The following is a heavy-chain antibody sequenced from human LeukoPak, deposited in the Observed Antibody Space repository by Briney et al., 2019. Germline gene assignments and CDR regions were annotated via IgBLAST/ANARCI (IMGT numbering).Heavy chain of an antibody. J-gene: IGHJ4*02. V-gene: IGHV1-2*02. D-gene: IGHD3-9*01. CDR1: RYTFTGYY. CDR3: ARRDDILSGYYLGC. CDR2: HNTKSGNT. Sequence: ASVKVSRKASRYTFTGYYMHWVRQPPGQGLEWMGWHNTKSGNTNYVQKFQGRVTINRDTSISTHYMELSRLRSDDTGVYYCARRDDILSGYYLGCWGQGTLVTVSS.